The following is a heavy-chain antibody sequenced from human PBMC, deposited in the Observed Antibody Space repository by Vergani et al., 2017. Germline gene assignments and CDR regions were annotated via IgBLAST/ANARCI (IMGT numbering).Heavy chain of an antibody. J-gene: IGHJ4*02. CDR3: ARGSCLGGSCYKPLFDY. CDR2: IHTSGST. D-gene: IGHD2-15*01. CDR1: GGSINSHNYY. Sequence: QVQLQESGPGLVKPSQTLSLTCTVPGGSINSHNYYWSWIRQPAGKGLEWSGRIHTSGSTNYNPSLKSRVTMSEDTSKNQFSLNLTSVTAADTAVYFCARGSCLGGSCYKPLFDYLGQGILVTVSS. V-gene: IGHV4-61*02.